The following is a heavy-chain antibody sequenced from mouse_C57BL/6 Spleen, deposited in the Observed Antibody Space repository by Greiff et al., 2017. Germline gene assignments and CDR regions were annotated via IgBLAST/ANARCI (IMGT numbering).Heavy chain of an antibody. D-gene: IGHD4-1*01. CDR3: ASNWDWFAY. CDR2: ISYDGSN. V-gene: IGHV3-6*01. J-gene: IGHJ3*01. Sequence: VQLKESGPGLVKPSQSPSLTCSVTGYSITSGYYWNWIRQFPGNKLEWMGYISYDGSNNYNPSLKNRISITRDTSKNQFFLKLNSVTTEDTATYYCASNWDWFAYWGQGTLVTVSA. CDR1: GYSITSGYY.